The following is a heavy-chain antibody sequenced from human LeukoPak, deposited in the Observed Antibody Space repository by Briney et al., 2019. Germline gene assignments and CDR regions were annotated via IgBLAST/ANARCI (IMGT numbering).Heavy chain of an antibody. Sequence: SETLSLTCTVSGGSISSGDKYWSWVRQPLGKGLEWIGYIHYSGSTNYNPSLKSRVTISVDTSKNQFSLKLSSVTAADTAVYYCARVRGIPDWYFDLWGRGTLVTVSS. D-gene: IGHD6-13*01. J-gene: IGHJ2*01. CDR1: GGSISSGDKY. V-gene: IGHV4-61*08. CDR2: IHYSGST. CDR3: ARVRGIPDWYFDL.